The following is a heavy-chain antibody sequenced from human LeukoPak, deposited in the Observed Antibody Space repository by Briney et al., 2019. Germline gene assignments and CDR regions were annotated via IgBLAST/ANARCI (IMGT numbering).Heavy chain of an antibody. J-gene: IGHJ5*02. Sequence: PSETLSLTCAVYGGSFSGYYWSWIRQPLGKGLEWIGEINHSGSTNYNPSLKSRVTIPVDTSKNQFSLKLSSVTAADTAVYYCAGGWGVPAERWFDPWGQGTLVTVSS. CDR2: INHSGST. CDR3: AGGWGVPAERWFDP. D-gene: IGHD2-2*01. V-gene: IGHV4-34*01. CDR1: GGSFSGYY.